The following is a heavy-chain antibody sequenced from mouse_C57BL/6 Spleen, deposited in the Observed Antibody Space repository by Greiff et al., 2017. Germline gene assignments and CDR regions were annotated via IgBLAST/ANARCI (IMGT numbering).Heavy chain of an antibody. J-gene: IGHJ2*01. D-gene: IGHD2-3*01. V-gene: IGHV5-4*01. CDR2: INDGGRYT. Sequence: EVQGVESGGGLVEPGGSLKLSCAASGFPFSNSAMAWVRQTPEKRLEWVATINDGGRYTYYPDNVKGRFTISRDNAKNNLYLQMSHLKSEDTAMYYCARDIDGYYDYWGQGTTLTVSS. CDR1: GFPFSNSA. CDR3: ARDIDGYYDY.